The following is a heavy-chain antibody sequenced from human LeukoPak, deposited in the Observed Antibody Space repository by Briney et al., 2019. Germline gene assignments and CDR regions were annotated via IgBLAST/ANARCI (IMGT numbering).Heavy chain of an antibody. CDR2: ISGSGVST. J-gene: IGHJ4*02. CDR1: GFTFSSYA. D-gene: IGHD6-6*01. CDR3: AKLPWGTAARPNFGMDY. V-gene: IGHV3-23*01. Sequence: GGSLRLSCAASGFTFSSYAMSWVRQAPGKGLDWVSTISGSGVSTYYVDSVKGRFTISRDNSKNTLYLQMNSLRAEDTAVYYCAKLPWGTAARPNFGMDYWGQGILVTVSS.